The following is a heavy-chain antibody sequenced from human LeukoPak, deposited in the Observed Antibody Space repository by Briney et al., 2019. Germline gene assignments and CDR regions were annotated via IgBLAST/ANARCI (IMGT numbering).Heavy chain of an antibody. CDR3: ARGRDYGGNLDY. J-gene: IGHJ4*02. V-gene: IGHV4-39*01. D-gene: IGHD4-23*01. Sequence: PSETLSLTCTVSCGSISSSSYYWGWIRQPPGKGLEWIGRIYYSGSTYYNPSLKSPVTISVDTSKNQFSLKLSSVTAADTAVYYCARGRDYGGNLDYWGQGTLVTVSS. CDR1: CGSISSSSYY. CDR2: IYYSGST.